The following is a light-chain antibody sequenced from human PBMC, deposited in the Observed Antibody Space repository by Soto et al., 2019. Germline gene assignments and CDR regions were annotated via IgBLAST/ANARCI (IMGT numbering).Light chain of an antibody. Sequence: ETVLTPFPGTLSLFPGARATLSCRASQSVSSSYLAWYQQKPGQAPRLLIYGASSRATGIPDRFSGSGSGTDFTLTISRLEAEEYAVYYCQQYNNWPPYTFGQGTIVEIK. J-gene: IGKJ2*01. V-gene: IGKV3-20*01. CDR1: QSVSSSY. CDR3: QQYNNWPPYT. CDR2: GAS.